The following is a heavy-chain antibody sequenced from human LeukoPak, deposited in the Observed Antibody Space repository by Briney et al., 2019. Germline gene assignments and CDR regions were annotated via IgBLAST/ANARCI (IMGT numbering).Heavy chain of an antibody. CDR2: INPNSGGT. CDR3: ARGRVVLRFLEWFIDAFDI. CDR1: GYTFTGYY. D-gene: IGHD3-3*01. V-gene: IGHV1-2*02. J-gene: IGHJ3*02. Sequence: ASVKVSCKASGYTFTGYYMHWVRQAPGQGLEWMGWINPNSGGTNYAQKFQGRVTMTRDTSISTAYMELSRLRSDDTAVYYCARGRVVLRFLEWFIDAFDIWGQGTMVTVSS.